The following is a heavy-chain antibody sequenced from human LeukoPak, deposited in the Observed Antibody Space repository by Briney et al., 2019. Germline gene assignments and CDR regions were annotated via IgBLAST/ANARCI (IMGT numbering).Heavy chain of an antibody. D-gene: IGHD5-12*01. V-gene: IGHV4-59*01. J-gene: IGHJ4*02. CDR1: GGSISSYY. Sequence: SETLSLTCTVSGGSISSYYWSWIRQPPGKGLEWIGYIYYSGSTNYSPSLKSRVTISVDTSKNQFSLKLSSVTAADTAVYYCARDHGDRYSGYEGPIFDYWGQGTLVTVSS. CDR3: ARDHGDRYSGYEGPIFDY. CDR2: IYYSGST.